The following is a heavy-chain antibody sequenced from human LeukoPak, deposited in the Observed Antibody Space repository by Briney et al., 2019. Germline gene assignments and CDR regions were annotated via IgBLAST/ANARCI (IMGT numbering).Heavy chain of an antibody. Sequence: SETLSLTCTVSGGSISSYYWSWIRQPPGKGLEWIGYIYYSGSTNYNPSLKSRVTISVDTSKNQFSLKLSSVTAAGTAVYYCARPYGGSYYGFAFDIWGQGTMVTVSS. V-gene: IGHV4-59*08. D-gene: IGHD1-26*01. CDR3: ARPYGGSYYGFAFDI. J-gene: IGHJ3*02. CDR1: GGSISSYY. CDR2: IYYSGST.